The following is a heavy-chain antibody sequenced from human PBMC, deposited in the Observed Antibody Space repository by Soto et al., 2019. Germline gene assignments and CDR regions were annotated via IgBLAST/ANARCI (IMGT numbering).Heavy chain of an antibody. V-gene: IGHV4-31*11. D-gene: IGHD6-19*01. CDR1: GGSITSGGSY. CDR2: IYYSGST. Sequence: SETLSLTCAVSGGSITSGGSYWRWIRQHPGKGVEWIGYIYYSGSTYYNPPLKSPVTISVDTSKNQFSLKLSSVTAADTGVYYCATTSYSSGWQDYWGQGTLVTVSS. J-gene: IGHJ4*02. CDR3: ATTSYSSGWQDY.